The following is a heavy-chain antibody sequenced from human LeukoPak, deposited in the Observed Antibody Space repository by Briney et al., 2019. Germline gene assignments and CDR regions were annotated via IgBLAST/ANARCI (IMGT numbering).Heavy chain of an antibody. CDR3: ARLVVGDPREIDY. J-gene: IGHJ4*02. V-gene: IGHV4-39*01. CDR1: GGSISSPSCY. D-gene: IGHD1-26*01. CDR2: IYYSGTT. Sequence: SETLSLTCTVSGGSISSPSCYWGWIRQPPGKGLEWIGSIYYSGTTYYNPSLKSPVTISVDTSKNQFSLNLRSVTAADTAVYYCARLVVGDPREIDYWGQGTLVTVSS.